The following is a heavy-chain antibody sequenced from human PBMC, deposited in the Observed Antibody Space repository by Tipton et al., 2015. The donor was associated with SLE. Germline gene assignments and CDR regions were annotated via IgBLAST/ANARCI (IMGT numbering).Heavy chain of an antibody. J-gene: IGHJ6*02. D-gene: IGHD4/OR15-4a*01. CDR3: VRQGGTMGPYHRIDF. CDR2: IYYSGST. CDR1: GGSISSHY. V-gene: IGHV4-59*08. Sequence: TLSLTCTVSGGSISSHYWSWIRQPPGKGLEWIGYIYYSGSTNYNPSLKSRVTISVDTSKNQFSLKLSSVTAADTAVYYCVRQGGTMGPYHRIDFWGQGTTVTVSS.